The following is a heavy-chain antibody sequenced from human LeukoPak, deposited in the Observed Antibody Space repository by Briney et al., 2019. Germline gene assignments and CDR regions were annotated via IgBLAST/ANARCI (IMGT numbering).Heavy chain of an antibody. CDR1: GFTFSSYS. D-gene: IGHD3-10*01. CDR3: ALNAYYSGMTT. CDR2: IVGSGETT. V-gene: IGHV3-23*01. Sequence: GGSLRRSCAASGFTFSSYSMNWVRQAPGKGLEWVSAIVGSGETTYYADSVRGRFTISRDNSKNTVYLQINSLRDEDTAVYYCALNAYYSGMTTWGQGILVTVSS. J-gene: IGHJ4*02.